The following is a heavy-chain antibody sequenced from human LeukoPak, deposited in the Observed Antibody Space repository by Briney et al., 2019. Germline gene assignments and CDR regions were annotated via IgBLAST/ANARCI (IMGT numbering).Heavy chain of an antibody. CDR1: GGSISSYY. Sequence: PPETLSLTCTVSGGSISSYYWSWIRQPPGKGLEWIGYIYYSGSTNYNPSLKSRVTISVDTSKNQFSLKLSSVTAADTAVYYCTRELAYCGGDCYSGAFDIWGQGTMVTVSS. J-gene: IGHJ3*02. V-gene: IGHV4-59*01. D-gene: IGHD2-21*02. CDR3: TRELAYCGGDCYSGAFDI. CDR2: IYYSGST.